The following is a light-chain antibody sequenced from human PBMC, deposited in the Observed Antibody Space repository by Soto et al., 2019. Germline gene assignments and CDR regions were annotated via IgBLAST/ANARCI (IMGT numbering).Light chain of an antibody. CDR1: SSDVGGYNY. CDR2: EVT. V-gene: IGLV2-14*01. CDR3: SSLTTYSSPLCV. J-gene: IGLJ1*01. Sequence: QSVLTQPASVSGSPGQSITISCTGTSSDVGGYNYVSWYQQHPGKAPKLRIYEVTNRPSAVSHRVSGSKSGNTASLTISGLQAAEEAAYYCSSLTTYSSPLCVFGTGTKVTV.